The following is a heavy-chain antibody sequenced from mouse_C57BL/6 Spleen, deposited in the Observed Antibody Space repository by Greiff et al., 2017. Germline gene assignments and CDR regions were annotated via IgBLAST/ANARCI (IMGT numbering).Heavy chain of an antibody. CDR2: IWSGGST. Sequence: QVQLQQSGPGLVQPSQSLSITCTVSGFSLTSYGVHWVRQSPGTGLELLGVIWSGGSTDYNAAFISRLSISKDNAKSQVFFKMNSLQADDTAIYYWDRNPSMITKEYYFDYWGQGTTLTVSS. V-gene: IGHV2-2*01. CDR1: GFSLTSYG. CDR3: DRNPSMITKEYYFDY. D-gene: IGHD2-4*01. J-gene: IGHJ2*01.